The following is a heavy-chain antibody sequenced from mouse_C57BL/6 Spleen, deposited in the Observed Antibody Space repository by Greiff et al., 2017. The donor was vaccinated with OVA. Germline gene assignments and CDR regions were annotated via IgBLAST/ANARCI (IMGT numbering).Heavy chain of an antibody. D-gene: IGHD1-1*01. CDR1: GYTFTSYW. CDR3: ASPPDYGSSYVNYFDY. J-gene: IGHJ2*01. CDR2: INPSNGGT. V-gene: IGHV1-53*01. Sequence: QVQLQQPGTELVKPGASVKLSCKASGYTFTSYWMHWVKQRPGQGLEWIGNINPSNGGTNYNEKFKSKATLTVDKSSSTAYMQLSSLTSEDSAVYYCASPPDYGSSYVNYFDYWGQGTTLTVSS.